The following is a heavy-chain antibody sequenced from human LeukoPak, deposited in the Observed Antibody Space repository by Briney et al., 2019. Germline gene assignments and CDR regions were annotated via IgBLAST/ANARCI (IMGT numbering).Heavy chain of an antibody. D-gene: IGHD5-12*01. V-gene: IGHV3-23*01. CDR1: GFTFRTYA. CDR2: ISGSGGST. Sequence: GGSLRLSCAASGFTFRTYAMAWVRQAPGKGLEWVSAISGSGGSTYYADSVKGRFTISRDNSKNTLYLQMNSLRAEDTAVYYCAKELMPVATIGSYYFDYWGQGTLVTVSS. J-gene: IGHJ4*02. CDR3: AKELMPVATIGSYYFDY.